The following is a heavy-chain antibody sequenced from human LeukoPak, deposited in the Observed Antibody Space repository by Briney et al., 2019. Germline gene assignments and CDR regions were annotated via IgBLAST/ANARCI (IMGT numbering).Heavy chain of an antibody. CDR1: GVSFSGYY. D-gene: IGHD3-10*01. CDR2: INHSGST. Sequence: SETLSLTCAVYGVSFSGYYWSWIRKPPGKGLEWIGEINHSGSTNYNPSLKSRVTISVDTSKNQFSLKLSSVTAADTAVYYCARGSRRPLYYYGSGSAGHWFDPWGQGALVAVSS. CDR3: ARGSRRPLYYYGSGSAGHWFDP. J-gene: IGHJ5*02. V-gene: IGHV4-34*01.